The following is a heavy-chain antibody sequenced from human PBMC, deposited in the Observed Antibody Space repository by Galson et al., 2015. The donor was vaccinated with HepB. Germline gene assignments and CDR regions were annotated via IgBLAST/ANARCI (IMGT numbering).Heavy chain of an antibody. CDR1: GYTLSELS. CDR2: FDPEDGET. Sequence: SVKVSCKVSGYTLSELSMHWVRQAPGKGLEWMGGFDPEDGETIYAQKFQGRVTMTEDTSTDTAYMELSSLRSEDTAVYYCATDLYHSASWMQIPRGHQRGWFDPWGQGTPVTVSS. J-gene: IGHJ5*02. D-gene: IGHD5-18*01. CDR3: ATDLYHSASWMQIPRGHQRGWFDP. V-gene: IGHV1-24*01.